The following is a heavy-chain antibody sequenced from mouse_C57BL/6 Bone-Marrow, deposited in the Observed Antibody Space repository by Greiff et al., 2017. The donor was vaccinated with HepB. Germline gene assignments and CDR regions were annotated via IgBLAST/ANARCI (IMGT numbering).Heavy chain of an antibody. D-gene: IGHD2-4*01. J-gene: IGHJ2*01. CDR3: ARHYDYDYFDY. Sequence: VQLQQSGPGLVKPSQSLSLTCSVTGYSITSGYYWNWIRQFPGNKLEWMGYISYDGSNNYNPSLKNRISITRDTSKNQFFLKLNSVTTEDTATYYCARHYDYDYFDYWGQGTTLTVSS. V-gene: IGHV3-6*01. CDR2: ISYDGSN. CDR1: GYSITSGYY.